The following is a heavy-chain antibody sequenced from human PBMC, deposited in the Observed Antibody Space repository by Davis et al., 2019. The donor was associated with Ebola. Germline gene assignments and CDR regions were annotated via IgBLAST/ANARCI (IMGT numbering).Heavy chain of an antibody. D-gene: IGHD1-1*01. CDR1: GYAFTSYP. CDR2: IATDSGHT. V-gene: IGHV1-18*01. Sequence: ASVKVSCKTSGYAFTSYPINWVRQAPGQELEWMGWIATDSGHTGYIEKFQGRVTISSDTSTGTAYMELRSLRFDDTAVYYCVRGVNWIFDYWGQGTLLTVSS. J-gene: IGHJ4*02. CDR3: VRGVNWIFDY.